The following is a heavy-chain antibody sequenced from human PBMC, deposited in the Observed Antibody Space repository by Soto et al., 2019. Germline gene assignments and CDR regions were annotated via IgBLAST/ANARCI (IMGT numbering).Heavy chain of an antibody. CDR1: GFTFSSYV. CDR2: ISGSGGST. J-gene: IGHJ4*02. Sequence: EVQLLESGGGLVQPGGSLRLSCAASGFTFSSYVMSWVRQAPGKGLEWVSAISGSGGSTYYGDSVKGRFTISRDNSKNTLYQQMNSLRAEDTAVYYCAKVRADYYDSSGPIDYWGQGTLVTVSS. V-gene: IGHV3-23*01. D-gene: IGHD3-22*01. CDR3: AKVRADYYDSSGPIDY.